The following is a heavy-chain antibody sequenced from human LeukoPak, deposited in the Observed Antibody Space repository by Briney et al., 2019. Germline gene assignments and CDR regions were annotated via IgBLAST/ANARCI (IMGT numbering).Heavy chain of an antibody. J-gene: IGHJ5*02. Sequence: SETLSLTCAVYGGSFSGYYWSWIRQPPGKGLEWIGEINHSGSTNYNPSLESRVTISVDTSKNQFSLKLSSVTAADTAVYYCARGVRYYDSSGYSGVVGFDPWGQGTLVTVSS. D-gene: IGHD3-22*01. CDR2: INHSGST. CDR3: ARGVRYYDSSGYSGVVGFDP. CDR1: GGSFSGYY. V-gene: IGHV4-34*01.